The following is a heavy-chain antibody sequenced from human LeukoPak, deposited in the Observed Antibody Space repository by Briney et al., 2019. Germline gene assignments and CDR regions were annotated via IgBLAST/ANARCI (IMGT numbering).Heavy chain of an antibody. J-gene: IGHJ4*02. CDR3: AKDLGDSYGLFDY. Sequence: GGSLRLSCAASGFTFSSYAMSWVRQAPGKGLEWVSAISGSGGSTYYADSVKGRFTISRDNSKNTLYLQMNSLRAEDTAVYYRAKDLGDSYGLFDYWGQGTLVTVSS. D-gene: IGHD5-18*01. CDR1: GFTFSSYA. V-gene: IGHV3-23*01. CDR2: ISGSGGST.